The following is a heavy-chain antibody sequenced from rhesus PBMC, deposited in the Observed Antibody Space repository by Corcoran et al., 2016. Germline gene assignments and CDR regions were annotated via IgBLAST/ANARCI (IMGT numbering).Heavy chain of an antibody. CDR2: KGNGVRYT. J-gene: IGHJ4*01. CDR3: AKHGSSYHAGFDY. V-gene: IGHV3S5*01. CDR1: GFTFSSYG. D-gene: IGHD4-29*01. Sequence: EVQLVESGGGLVQPGGSLRLSCAASGFTFSSYGMSWVRQAPGKGLELVSYKGNGVRYTNDADPVKGQFTISRDNSKNTLARQMNSLRAEDTAVYYCAKHGSSYHAGFDYWGQGVLVTVSS.